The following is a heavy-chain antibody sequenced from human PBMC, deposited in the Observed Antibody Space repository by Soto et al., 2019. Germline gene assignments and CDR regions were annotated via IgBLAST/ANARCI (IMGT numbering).Heavy chain of an antibody. D-gene: IGHD6-6*01. CDR1: GFTFSDYA. CDR2: TTSSGGAT. CDR3: TKGPARTYSGSSRYSDS. V-gene: IGHV3-23*01. Sequence: EVQLLESGGGLVQPGGCLRLSCAASGFTFSDYAMTWVRQAPGNGLEWVSSTTSSGGATYYADAVKDRFTISSANSKNTLYLQMNSLIADDTAVYYCTKGPARTYSGSSRYSDSWGQGALVTISS. J-gene: IGHJ4*02.